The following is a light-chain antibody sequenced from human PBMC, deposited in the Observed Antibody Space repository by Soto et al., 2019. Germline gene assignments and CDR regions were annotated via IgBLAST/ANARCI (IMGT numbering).Light chain of an antibody. Sequence: EIGLTQSPGALSLSPGERATLSCRASQSVSDNYLAWFQQKPGQAPRLLIYGASIRATGIPDRFSGSGSGADFTLTISRLEPEDFAVYYCQQYGGSPRVSFGGGTKVEIK. CDR2: GAS. CDR3: QQYGGSPRVS. J-gene: IGKJ4*01. CDR1: QSVSDNY. V-gene: IGKV3-20*01.